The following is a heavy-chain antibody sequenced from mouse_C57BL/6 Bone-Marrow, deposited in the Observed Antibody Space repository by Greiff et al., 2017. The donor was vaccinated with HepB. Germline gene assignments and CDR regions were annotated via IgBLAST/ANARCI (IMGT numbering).Heavy chain of an antibody. CDR1: GFTFSDYY. Sequence: EVKVVESEGGLVQPGRSMKLSCTASGFTFSDYYMAWVRQVPEKGLEWVANINYDGSSTYYLDSLKSRFIISRDNAKNILYLQMSSLKSEDTATYYCARAGNYYGSSYVDYWGQGTTLTVSS. V-gene: IGHV5-16*01. D-gene: IGHD1-1*01. CDR3: ARAGNYYGSSYVDY. J-gene: IGHJ2*01. CDR2: INYDGSST.